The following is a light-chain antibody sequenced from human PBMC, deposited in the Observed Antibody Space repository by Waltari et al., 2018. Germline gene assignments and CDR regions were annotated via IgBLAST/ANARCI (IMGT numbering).Light chain of an antibody. CDR3: QQYGNSGS. J-gene: IGKJ3*01. Sequence: EIVLTQSPGTLSLSPGETATLSCRASQTVTRSYLTWYQHKPGQAPRLLIYAASRRASGVPDRFSGSGSGTEFTLTISRLEPEDFAVYYCQQYGNSGSFGPGTTVDI. V-gene: IGKV3-20*01. CDR1: QTVTRSY. CDR2: AAS.